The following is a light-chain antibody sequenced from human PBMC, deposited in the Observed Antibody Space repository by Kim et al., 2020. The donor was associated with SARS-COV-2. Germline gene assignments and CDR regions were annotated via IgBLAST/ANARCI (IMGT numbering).Light chain of an antibody. V-gene: IGKV1-39*01. CDR3: QQSYSAPRT. CDR2: AAS. J-gene: IGKJ2*01. CDR1: LSIFDY. Sequence: DIQVTQSPSSLSASVGDTVTITCRTSLSIFDYINWYHHKPGKAPKLLIYAASTLQSGVPSRFSGGGSGTEFTLTISNLQPEDFGHYYCQQSYSAPRTFGQGTKLEI.